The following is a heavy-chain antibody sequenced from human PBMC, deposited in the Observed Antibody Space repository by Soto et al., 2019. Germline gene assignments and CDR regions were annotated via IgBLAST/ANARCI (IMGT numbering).Heavy chain of an antibody. J-gene: IGHJ4*02. V-gene: IGHV4-4*02. CDR2: VFHTGTT. CDR3: ARSAGWYAVHS. CDR1: GDSVSSPYW. D-gene: IGHD6-19*01. Sequence: QVQLQESGPGLVKPSGTLSLTCAVSGDSVSSPYWWCWVRQPPGKGLEWIGEVFHTGTTSYNPSLRXRVTISMDKSNNQFSLDLSSVTAADTAVYYCARSAGWYAVHSWGPGTLVVVSS.